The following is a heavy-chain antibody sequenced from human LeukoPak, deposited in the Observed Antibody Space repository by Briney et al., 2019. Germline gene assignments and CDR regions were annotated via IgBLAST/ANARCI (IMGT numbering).Heavy chain of an antibody. CDR3: ARARDGYNSGAFDI. CDR2: ISSSGSSI. CDR1: GFSFSDYY. V-gene: IGHV3-11*04. D-gene: IGHD5-24*01. Sequence: PGGSLRLSCAASGFSFSDYYMTWIRQAPGKGLEWFSYISSSGSSIYYADSVKGRFTISRDNAKNSLYLQMNSLRAEDTAVYYCARARDGYNSGAFDIWGQGTMVTVSS. J-gene: IGHJ3*02.